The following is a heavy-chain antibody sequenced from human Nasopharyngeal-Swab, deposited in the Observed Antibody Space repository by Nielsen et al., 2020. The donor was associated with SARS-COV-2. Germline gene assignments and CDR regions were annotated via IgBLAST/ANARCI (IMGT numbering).Heavy chain of an antibody. CDR3: ASGGSGWSHYYYFGMDV. V-gene: IGHV6-1*01. CDR1: GDSVSSNSAA. J-gene: IGHJ6*02. CDR2: TYYRSKWYN. Sequence: SCAISGDSVSSNSAAWNWIRQSPSRGLEWLGRTYYRSKWYNDYAVSVKSQITINPDTSKNQFSLQLNSVTPEDTAVYYCASGGSGWSHYYYFGMDVWGQGTTVTVSS. D-gene: IGHD6-19*01.